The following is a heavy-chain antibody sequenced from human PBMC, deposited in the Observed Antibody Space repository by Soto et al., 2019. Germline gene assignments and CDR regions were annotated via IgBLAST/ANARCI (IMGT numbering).Heavy chain of an antibody. CDR1: GFTFSSYA. D-gene: IGHD2-15*01. J-gene: IGHJ3*02. CDR2: ISSNGGST. Sequence: GGSLRLSCAASGFTFSSYAMHWVRQAPGKGLEYVSAISSNGGSTYYANSVKGRFTISRDNSKNTLYLQMGSLRAEDMAVYYCARDLGYCSGGSCFAFDIWGQGTMVTVSS. V-gene: IGHV3-64*01. CDR3: ARDLGYCSGGSCFAFDI.